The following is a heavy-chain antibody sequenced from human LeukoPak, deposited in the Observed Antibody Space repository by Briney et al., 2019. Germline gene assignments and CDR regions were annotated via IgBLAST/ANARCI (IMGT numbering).Heavy chain of an antibody. CDR1: GGSISSYY. V-gene: IGHV4-59*01. J-gene: IGHJ4*02. CDR2: IYYSGST. Sequence: PSETLSLTCTVSGGSISSYYWSWIRQPPGKGLEWIGCIYYSGSTNYNPSLKSRVTISVDTSKNQFSLKLSSVAAADTAVYYCASHGYSLGYWGQGTLVTVSS. D-gene: IGHD5-18*01. CDR3: ASHGYSLGY.